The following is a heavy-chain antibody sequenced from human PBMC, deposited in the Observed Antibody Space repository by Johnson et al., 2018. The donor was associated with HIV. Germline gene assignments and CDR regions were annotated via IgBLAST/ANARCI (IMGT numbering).Heavy chain of an antibody. Sequence: VQLVESGGGLVQPGGSLRLSCAASGFTFSSYWMSCVRQAPGKGLEWVANIKQDGSEKYYVDSVKGRFTISRDNARNSLYLQMNSLRAEDTAVYFCARDRGYDAFDIWGQGTMVTVSS. CDR1: GFTFSSYW. CDR2: IKQDGSEK. J-gene: IGHJ3*02. D-gene: IGHD3-22*01. CDR3: ARDRGYDAFDI. V-gene: IGHV3-7*01.